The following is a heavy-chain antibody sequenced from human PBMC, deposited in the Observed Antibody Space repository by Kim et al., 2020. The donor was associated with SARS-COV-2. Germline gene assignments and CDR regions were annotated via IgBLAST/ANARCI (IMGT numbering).Heavy chain of an antibody. J-gene: IGHJ5*02. CDR1: RFTFSSYA. CDR3: AKDPLGDYGSWFDP. V-gene: IGHV3-23*01. Sequence: GGSLRLSCAASRFTFSSYAMNWVRQAPGKGLDWVSGISGSGGSTSYADSVKGRFTISRDNSKNTLYLQMNSLRAEDTAVYYCAKDPLGDYGSWFDPWGQGALVTDSS. D-gene: IGHD4-17*01. CDR2: ISGSGGST.